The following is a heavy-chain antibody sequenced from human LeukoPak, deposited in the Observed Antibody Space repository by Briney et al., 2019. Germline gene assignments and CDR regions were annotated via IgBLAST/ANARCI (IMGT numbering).Heavy chain of an antibody. CDR1: GFTFSSYE. J-gene: IGHJ6*03. Sequence: GGSLRLSCAASGFTFSSYEMNWVRQAPGKGLEWVSYIRSSGSTIYYADSVKGRFTISRDNAKNSLYMQMNSLRAEDTAVYYCARVRGGSVLYYMDVWGKGTTVTISS. CDR3: ARVRGGSVLYYMDV. CDR2: IRSSGSTI. D-gene: IGHD2-15*01. V-gene: IGHV3-48*03.